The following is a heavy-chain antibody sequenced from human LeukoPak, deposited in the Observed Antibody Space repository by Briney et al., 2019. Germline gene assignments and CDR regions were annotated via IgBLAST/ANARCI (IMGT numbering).Heavy chain of an antibody. CDR1: GFTFSSYS. V-gene: IGHV3-48*02. Sequence: GGSLRLSCAASGFTFSSYSMNWVRQAPGKGLEWVSYISSSSTIYYADSVKGRFTISRDNAKNSLYLQMNSLRDEDTAVYYRARDHTYSVLPYYFDYWGQGTLVTVSS. CDR3: ARDHTYSVLPYYFDY. D-gene: IGHD2/OR15-2a*01. CDR2: ISSSSTI. J-gene: IGHJ4*02.